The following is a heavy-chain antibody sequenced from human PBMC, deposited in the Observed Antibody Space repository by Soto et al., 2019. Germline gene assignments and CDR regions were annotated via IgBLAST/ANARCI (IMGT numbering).Heavy chain of an antibody. Sequence: PSETLSLTCTVSGASMSNYFWEWIRQSPGKGLEWIAYIYYSGTTYYNPSLKSRVTISVDTSKNQFSLKLSSVTAADAAVYYCATQEVGGSYVYTFDPWGQGTLVTVSS. D-gene: IGHD1-26*01. CDR3: ATQEVGGSYVYTFDP. J-gene: IGHJ5*02. CDR1: GASMSNYF. CDR2: IYYSGTT. V-gene: IGHV4-59*08.